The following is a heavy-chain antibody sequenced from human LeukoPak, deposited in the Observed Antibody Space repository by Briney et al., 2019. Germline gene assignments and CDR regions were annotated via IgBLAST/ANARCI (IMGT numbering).Heavy chain of an antibody. Sequence: GGSLRLSCAASGFTFSSYAMHWVRHPPGQGQEWGAVISYDGSNKYYVHSVPGRFTISRDNSKNTLYLQMTSLRAEDTAVYYCASSPYYDILTGTHGAFDIWGQGTVVTVSS. CDR1: GFTFSSYA. J-gene: IGHJ3*02. CDR2: ISYDGSNK. CDR3: ASSPYYDILTGTHGAFDI. D-gene: IGHD3-9*01. V-gene: IGHV3-30-3*01.